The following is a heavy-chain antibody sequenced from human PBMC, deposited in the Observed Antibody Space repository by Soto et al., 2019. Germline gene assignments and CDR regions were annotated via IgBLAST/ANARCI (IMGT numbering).Heavy chain of an antibody. CDR3: XXXXXXXXXXXXXXDHYYGMDV. CDR2: ITVTDGRR. CDR1: GFTFSRYA. V-gene: IGHV3-23*01. Sequence: EGQLLESGGGLVRPGGSLTLSCAGSGFTFSRYAMTWVRQAPXXXLXXXSSITVTDGRRKYADSVKGRFTISTDTHKNIVYLXMNSXRAXXXXXXXXXXXXXXXXXXXXXXDHYYGMDVWGQGTTVIVS. J-gene: IGHJ6*02.